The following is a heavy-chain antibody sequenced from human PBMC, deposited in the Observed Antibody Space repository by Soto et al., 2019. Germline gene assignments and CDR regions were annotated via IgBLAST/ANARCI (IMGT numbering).Heavy chain of an antibody. D-gene: IGHD5-18*01. CDR2: IYYSGST. V-gene: IGHV4-61*08. CDR3: ARENGYSYGFDY. J-gene: IGHJ4*02. CDR1: GGSISSGGYY. Sequence: PSETLSLTCTVCGGSISSGGYYWSWIRQHPGKGLEWIGYIYYSGSTNYNPSLKSRVTISVDTSKNQFSLKLSSVTAADTAVYYCARENGYSYGFDYWGQGTLVTVSS.